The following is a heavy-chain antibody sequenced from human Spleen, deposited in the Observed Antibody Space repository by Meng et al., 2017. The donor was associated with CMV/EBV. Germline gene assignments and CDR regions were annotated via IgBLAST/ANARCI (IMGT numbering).Heavy chain of an antibody. CDR1: GFTFSSYA. CDR2: ISGSGGST. Sequence: GESLKISCAASGFTFSSYAMSWVRQAPGKGLEWVSAISGSGGSTYYADSVKGRSTISRDNSKNTLYLQMNSLRAEDTAVYYCAKDSADAFDIWGQGTMVTVSS. V-gene: IGHV3-23*01. D-gene: IGHD6-13*01. J-gene: IGHJ3*02. CDR3: AKDSADAFDI.